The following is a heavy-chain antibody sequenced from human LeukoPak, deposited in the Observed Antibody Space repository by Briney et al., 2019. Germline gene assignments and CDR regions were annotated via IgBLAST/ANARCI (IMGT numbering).Heavy chain of an antibody. CDR2: IIPIFGTA. J-gene: IGHJ1*01. Sequence: ASVKVSCKASGGTFSSSAISWVRQAPGQGLEWMGGIIPIFGTANYAQKFQGRVTITTDESTSTAYMELSSLRSEDTAVYYCAVVPAAIDMGYFQHWGQGTLVTVSS. D-gene: IGHD2-2*01. CDR3: AVVPAAIDMGYFQH. V-gene: IGHV1-69*05. CDR1: GGTFSSSA.